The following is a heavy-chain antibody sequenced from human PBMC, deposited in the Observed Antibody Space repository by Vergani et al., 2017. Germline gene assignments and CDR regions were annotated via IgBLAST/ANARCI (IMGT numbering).Heavy chain of an antibody. CDR3: ARGVGVNLGWLRYGGDPFDY. J-gene: IGHJ4*02. V-gene: IGHV3-74*01. CDR2: INSDGSST. CDR1: GFTFSSYW. D-gene: IGHD5-12*01. Sequence: EVQLVESGGGLVQPGGSLRLSCAASGFTFSSYWMHWVRQAPGKGLVWVSRINSDGSSTSYADSVKGRFTISRDNAKNTLYLQMNSLRAEDTAVYYCARGVGVNLGWLRYGGDPFDYWGQGTLVTVSS.